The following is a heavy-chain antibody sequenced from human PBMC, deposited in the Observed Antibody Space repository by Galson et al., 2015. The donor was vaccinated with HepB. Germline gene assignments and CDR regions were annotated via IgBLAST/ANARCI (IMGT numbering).Heavy chain of an antibody. D-gene: IGHD3-16*01. CDR3: AKDGGEGVYFDY. CDR1: GFTFSSYG. Sequence: SLRLSCAASGFTFSSYGMHWVRQAPGKGLEWVAVISYDGSNKYYADSVKGRFTISRDNSKNTLYLQMNSLRAEDTAVYYCAKDGGEGVYFDYWGQGTLVTVSS. V-gene: IGHV3-30*18. J-gene: IGHJ4*02. CDR2: ISYDGSNK.